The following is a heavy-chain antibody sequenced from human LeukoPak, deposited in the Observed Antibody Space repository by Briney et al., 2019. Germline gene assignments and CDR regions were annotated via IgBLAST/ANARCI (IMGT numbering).Heavy chain of an antibody. CDR3: ARDLHCSGGSCYSGLHY. CDR2: IKHDGSEK. V-gene: IGHV3-7*01. CDR1: GFTXXSYG. D-gene: IGHD2-15*01. J-gene: IGHJ4*02. Sequence: GFTXXSYGMSWVRQAPGKGLEGVANIKHDGSEKYSVDSAKGRFTISRDNAKNTLYLQMNSLRPEDTAVYYCARDLHCSGGSCYSGLHYWGQGTLVTVSS.